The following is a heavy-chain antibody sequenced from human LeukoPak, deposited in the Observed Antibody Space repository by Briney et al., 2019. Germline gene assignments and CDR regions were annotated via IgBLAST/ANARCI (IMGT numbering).Heavy chain of an antibody. D-gene: IGHD5-12*01. Sequence: GGSLRLSCAASGFTFSSYSMNWVRQAPGKGLEWVSSISSSSNYIYYADSVKGRFTISRDNAKNSLYLQMNSLRAEDTAVYYCARGGYSGYDHAWFDPWGQGTLVTVSS. J-gene: IGHJ5*02. CDR3: ARGGYSGYDHAWFDP. CDR1: GFTFSSYS. CDR2: ISSSSNYI. V-gene: IGHV3-21*01.